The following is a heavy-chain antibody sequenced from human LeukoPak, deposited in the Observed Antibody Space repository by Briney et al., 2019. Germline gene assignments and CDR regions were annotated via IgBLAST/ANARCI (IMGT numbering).Heavy chain of an antibody. CDR1: GFTFSSYA. Sequence: GGSLRLSCAASGFTFSSYAMSWVRQAQGKGLEWVSAISGSGGSTYYADSVKGRFTISRDNSKNTLYLQMNSLRAEDTAVYYCAKVLPDIVVVPMLDYWGQGTLVTVSS. J-gene: IGHJ4*02. CDR2: ISGSGGST. CDR3: AKVLPDIVVVPMLDY. V-gene: IGHV3-23*01. D-gene: IGHD2-2*01.